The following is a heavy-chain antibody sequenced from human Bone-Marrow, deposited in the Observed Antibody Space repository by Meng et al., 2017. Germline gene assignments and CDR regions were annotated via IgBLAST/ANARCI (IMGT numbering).Heavy chain of an antibody. D-gene: IGHD2-15*01. CDR2: IYPGDSDT. J-gene: IGHJ4*02. V-gene: IGHV5-51*01. Sequence: GGSLRLSCKGSGYSFTSYWIGWVRQMPGKGLKWMGIIYPGDSDTRYSPSFQGQVTISADKSISTAYLQWSSLKASDTAMYYCARPLVVAGNTYYFDYWGQGTLVTVSS. CDR3: ARPLVVAGNTYYFDY. CDR1: GYSFTSYW.